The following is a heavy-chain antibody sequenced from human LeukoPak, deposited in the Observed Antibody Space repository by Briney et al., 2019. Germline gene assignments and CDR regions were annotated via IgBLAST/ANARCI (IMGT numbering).Heavy chain of an antibody. CDR3: AKDRNQYFDPNFDY. J-gene: IGHJ4*02. CDR2: IYSGGST. V-gene: IGHV3-53*01. CDR1: GFTVSSNY. Sequence: GGSLRLSCAASGFTVSSNYMSWVRQAPGKGLEWVSVIYSGGSTYYADSVKGRFTISRDNSKNTLYLQVNSLRAEDTAVYYCAKDRNQYFDPNFDYWGQGALVTVSS. D-gene: IGHD3-9*01.